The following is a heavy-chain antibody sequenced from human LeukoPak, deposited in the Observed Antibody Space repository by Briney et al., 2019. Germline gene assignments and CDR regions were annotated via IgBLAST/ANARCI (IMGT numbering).Heavy chain of an antibody. V-gene: IGHV1-46*01. CDR3: ATPGGYSYGSHDAFDI. CDR1: ANTFTDYY. D-gene: IGHD5-18*01. CDR2: FNPAGGRT. Sequence: ASVKVSCKASANTFTDYYMHWVRQAPGQGLEWMGIFNPAGGRTSYAQKFQGRVTITADKSMSTAYMELSSLRSEDTAVYYCATPGGYSYGSHDAFDIWGQGTMVTVSS. J-gene: IGHJ3*02.